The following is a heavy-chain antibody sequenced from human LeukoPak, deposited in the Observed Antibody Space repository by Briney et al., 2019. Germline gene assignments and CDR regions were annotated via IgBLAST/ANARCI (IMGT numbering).Heavy chain of an antibody. CDR2: IIPIFGTA. CDR3: ARAATQLWLNDAFDI. V-gene: IGHV1-69*01. J-gene: IGHJ3*02. Sequence: PGASVKVSCKASGGTFSSYAISWVRQAPGQGLEWMGGIIPIFGTANYAQKLQGRVTITADESTSTDYMELKSMRSEDTAVYYCARAATQLWLNDAFDIWGQGTMVTVSS. D-gene: IGHD5-18*01. CDR1: GGTFSSYA.